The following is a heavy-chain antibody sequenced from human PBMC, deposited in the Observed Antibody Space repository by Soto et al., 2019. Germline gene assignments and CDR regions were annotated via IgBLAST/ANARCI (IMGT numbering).Heavy chain of an antibody. D-gene: IGHD3-9*01. Sequence: PSETLSLTCTVSGGSISSGGYYWSWIRQHPGKGLEWIGYIYYSGSTYYNPSLKSRVTISVDTSKNQFSLKLSSVTAADTAVYYCARDSPPITYYDILTGHGGGGWFDPWGQGTLVTVSS. CDR2: IYYSGST. V-gene: IGHV4-31*03. J-gene: IGHJ5*02. CDR3: ARDSPPITYYDILTGHGGGGWFDP. CDR1: GGSISSGGYY.